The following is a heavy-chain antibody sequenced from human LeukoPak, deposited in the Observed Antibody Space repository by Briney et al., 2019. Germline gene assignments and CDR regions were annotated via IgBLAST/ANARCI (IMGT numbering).Heavy chain of an antibody. CDR2: IYYSGTT. J-gene: IGHJ6*03. Sequence: SETLSLTCTVSGGSISSSSHYWGWIRQPPGKGLEWIVTIYYSGTTYYNPSLKSRVTISADTSKNHFSLKLSSVTAADTAVYYCARPGHSYYYMDVWGKGTTVTVSS. V-gene: IGHV4-39*02. D-gene: IGHD1-1*01. CDR1: GGSISSSSHY. CDR3: ARPGHSYYYMDV.